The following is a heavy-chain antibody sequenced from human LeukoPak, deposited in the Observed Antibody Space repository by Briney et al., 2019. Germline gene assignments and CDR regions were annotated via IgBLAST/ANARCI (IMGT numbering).Heavy chain of an antibody. D-gene: IGHD5-12*01. V-gene: IGHV1-2*02. CDR1: GYTFTGSF. Sequence: GSVKVSCKASGYTFTGSFIHWVRQAPGQGLEWMGWINLISGGAKYAQKLRGRDTMTRDTSISTPYMELNRVRSDDTAVYYCTGGATDNWFDPWGQGTLVTVS. CDR2: INLISGGA. J-gene: IGHJ5*02. CDR3: TGGATDNWFDP.